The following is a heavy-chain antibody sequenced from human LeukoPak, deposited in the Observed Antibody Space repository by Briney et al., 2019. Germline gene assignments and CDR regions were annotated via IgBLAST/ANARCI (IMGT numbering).Heavy chain of an antibody. D-gene: IGHD2-21*01. V-gene: IGHV1-2*02. CDR1: GYTFIGHY. CDR2: INPNGGGT. Sequence: ASVKVSCKASGYTFIGHYIHWVRQAPGLGLEWMGWINPNGGGTTYAQKFQGRVTMTRDTSSSTVYMELRRLRYDDTAVYYCARQLSSGESPSLDSWGQGSLVTVSS. CDR3: ARQLSSGESPSLDS. J-gene: IGHJ4*02.